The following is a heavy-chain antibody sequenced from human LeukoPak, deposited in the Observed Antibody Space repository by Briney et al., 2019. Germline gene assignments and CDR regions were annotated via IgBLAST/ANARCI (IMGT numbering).Heavy chain of an antibody. CDR3: AKVIQGAVAFHY. D-gene: IGHD6-19*01. CDR2: INPDSGDT. J-gene: IGHJ4*02. CDR1: GYTFIGYY. Sequence: ASVKVSCKASGYTFIGYYMHGVRHAPGQGLEYMGWINPDSGDTNYAQKFQGRVTMTRDTSISTAYIELSSLRSDDTAVYYCAKVIQGAVAFHYWGQGTLVTVSS. V-gene: IGHV1-2*02.